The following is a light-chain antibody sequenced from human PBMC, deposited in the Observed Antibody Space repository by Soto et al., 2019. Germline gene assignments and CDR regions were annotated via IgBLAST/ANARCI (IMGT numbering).Light chain of an antibody. J-gene: IGKJ2*01. V-gene: IGKV3-20*01. CDR3: QQYGGSPLYT. Sequence: EIVLTQSPGTLSLSPGERATLSCRASQSVSSRYLAWYQQKPGQAHRLIIYAASSRATGTPDRFSGSGYGTDFTLNINRLEPEDFAMYYCQQYGGSPLYTFGQGTKLEIK. CDR1: QSVSSRY. CDR2: AAS.